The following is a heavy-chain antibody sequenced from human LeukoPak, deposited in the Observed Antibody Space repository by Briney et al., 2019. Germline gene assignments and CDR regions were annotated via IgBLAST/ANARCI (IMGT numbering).Heavy chain of an antibody. CDR1: GFTFSSYA. J-gene: IGHJ4*02. Sequence: GSLRLSCVISGFTFSSYAMSWVRQAPGKGLEWVSGISAGGGSTYHADSVKGRFTISRDNSKNTLYLQMNSLRAEDTAVYYCAKDGRSSTPGYWGQGTLVTVSS. V-gene: IGHV3-23*01. CDR2: ISAGGGST. CDR3: AKDGRSSTPGY. D-gene: IGHD2-2*01.